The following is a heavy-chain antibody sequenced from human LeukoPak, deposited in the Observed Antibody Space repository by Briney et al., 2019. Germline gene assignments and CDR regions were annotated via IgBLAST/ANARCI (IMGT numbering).Heavy chain of an antibody. J-gene: IGHJ3*02. CDR1: GFTLSSYD. Sequence: GGSLRLSCAASGFTLSSYDMNWVRQAPGKGLEGVSYISSRSSGPTHYADSVKGRFTISRDNAKNSLYLQMNSLRAEDAAVYYCAREKLLYYDYVWGSYRQGGNALDIWGQGTMVTVSS. CDR3: AREKLLYYDYVWGSYRQGGNALDI. D-gene: IGHD3-16*02. V-gene: IGHV3-48*04. CDR2: ISSRSSGPT.